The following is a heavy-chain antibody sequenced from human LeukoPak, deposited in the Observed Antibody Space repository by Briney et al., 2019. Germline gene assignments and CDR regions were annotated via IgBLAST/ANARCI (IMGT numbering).Heavy chain of an antibody. J-gene: IGHJ6*03. CDR3: ARIIAVAGTYYYYYMDV. V-gene: IGHV4-39*07. CDR2: ICYSGST. Sequence: PSETLSLTCTVSGGSISSSSYYWGWIRQPPGEGLEWIGSICYSGSTYYNPSLKSRVTISVDTSKNQFSLKLSSVTAADTAVYYCARIIAVAGTYYYYYMDVWGKGTTVTVSS. D-gene: IGHD6-19*01. CDR1: GGSISSSSYY.